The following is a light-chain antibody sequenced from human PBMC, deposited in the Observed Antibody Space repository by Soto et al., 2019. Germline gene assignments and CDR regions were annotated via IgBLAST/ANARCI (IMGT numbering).Light chain of an antibody. CDR3: QKYNSASWT. CDR2: AAS. Sequence: DIQMTQSPSSLSASVGDRVTITRRASQGISNYLAWYQQKPGKVPKLLIYAASTLQSGVPSRFSGSGSGTDFTLTISSLQPEDVATYYCQKYNSASWTLGQGTKVEIK. V-gene: IGKV1-27*01. CDR1: QGISNY. J-gene: IGKJ1*01.